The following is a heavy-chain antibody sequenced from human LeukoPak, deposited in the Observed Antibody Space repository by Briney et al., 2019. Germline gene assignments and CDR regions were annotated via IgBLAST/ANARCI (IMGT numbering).Heavy chain of an antibody. J-gene: IGHJ6*02. Sequence: SETLSLTCAVSRGSVSSYDWSWIRQPPGKGLEWIGHMYYSGSTNYKPSLKSRVTISVATSKNQFSLTLSSVTAAQTAVYYCARDSPYSGSYYYSGMDVWGQETTVTVSS. CDR2: MYYSGST. D-gene: IGHD1-26*01. V-gene: IGHV4-59*02. CDR3: ARDSPYSGSYYYSGMDV. CDR1: RGSVSSYD.